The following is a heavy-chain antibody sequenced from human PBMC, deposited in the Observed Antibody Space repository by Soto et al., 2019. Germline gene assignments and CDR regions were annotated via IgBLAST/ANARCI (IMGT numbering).Heavy chain of an antibody. CDR3: ARESVAGSNWFDP. Sequence: PGVSLRLSCAASGFTFSSYWMSWVRQVPGKGLEWVANIKQDGSEKYYVDSVKGRFTISRDNAKNSLYLQMNSLRAEDTAVYYCARESVAGSNWFDPWGQGTLVTVSS. J-gene: IGHJ5*02. CDR2: IKQDGSEK. V-gene: IGHV3-7*01. D-gene: IGHD6-19*01. CDR1: GFTFSSYW.